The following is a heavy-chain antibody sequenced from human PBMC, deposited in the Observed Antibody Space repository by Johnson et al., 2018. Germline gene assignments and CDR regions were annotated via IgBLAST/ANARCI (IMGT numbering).Heavy chain of an antibody. J-gene: IGHJ6*02. CDR2: MNSDGSNT. V-gene: IGHV3-74*01. CDR1: GFTFSTYW. CDR3: ARLPHLFGMDV. Sequence: VQLQESGGGLVQPGGSLRLSCAASGFTFSTYWMHWVRQAPGKGLVWVARMNSDGSNTYYGDSVKGRFTISRDNAKNTLYLQMHSLRAEDTAVYYCARLPHLFGMDVWGQGTTVTVSS.